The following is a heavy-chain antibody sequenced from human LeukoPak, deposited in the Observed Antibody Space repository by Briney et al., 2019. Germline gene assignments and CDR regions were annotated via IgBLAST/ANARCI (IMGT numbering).Heavy chain of an antibody. CDR3: ARDRRIGYYYDSSGYYYPLDY. J-gene: IGHJ4*02. D-gene: IGHD3-22*01. CDR1: GYTFTSYG. V-gene: IGHV1-18*01. Sequence: GASVKVSCKASGYTFTSYGISWVRQAPGQGLEWMGWISAYNGNTNYAQKLQGRVTMTTDTSTSTAYMELRSLRSDDTAVYYCARDRRIGYYYDSSGYYYPLDYWGQGTLVTVSS. CDR2: ISAYNGNT.